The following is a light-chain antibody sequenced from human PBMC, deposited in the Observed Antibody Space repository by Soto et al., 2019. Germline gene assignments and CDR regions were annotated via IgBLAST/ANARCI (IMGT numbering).Light chain of an antibody. CDR2: DAS. CDR1: QSVSRN. Sequence: EIVMPQSPATLSVSPGERATLSCRASQSVSRNVAWYQQKPGQAPRLLIHDASTRAPGISVRFSGSGSGTEFTLTIRSLQSEDFAVYYCQQYNNWLWTFGQGTKGEIK. CDR3: QQYNNWLWT. V-gene: IGKV3-15*01. J-gene: IGKJ1*01.